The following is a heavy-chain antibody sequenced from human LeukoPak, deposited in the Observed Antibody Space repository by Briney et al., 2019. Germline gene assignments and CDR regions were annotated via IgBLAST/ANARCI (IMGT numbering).Heavy chain of an antibody. Sequence: SETLSLTSTVSGGSISSSSYSWGWIRQPPGKGLEWIGSIYYSGSTYYNPSLKSRVTISVDTSKNQFSLKLSSVTAADTAVYYCARGGPNYYVQRSKYFQHWGQGTLVTVSS. V-gene: IGHV4-39*01. J-gene: IGHJ1*01. D-gene: IGHD3-10*02. CDR1: GGSISSSSYS. CDR3: ARGGPNYYVQRSKYFQH. CDR2: IYYSGST.